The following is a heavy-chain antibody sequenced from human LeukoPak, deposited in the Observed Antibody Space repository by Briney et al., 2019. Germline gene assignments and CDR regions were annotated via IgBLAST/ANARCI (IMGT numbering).Heavy chain of an antibody. CDR1: GFTVTSNY. V-gene: IGHV3-66*01. J-gene: IGHJ4*02. CDR2: IYSGGTT. CDR3: ASKLTSGY. D-gene: IGHD4-17*01. Sequence: GGSLRLSCVVSGFTVTSNYMSWVRQAPGKGLEWVSVIYSGGTTNYADSVKGRFTVYRDNSKDTLYLQMNSLRAEDTAVYYCASKLTSGYWGQGALVTVSS.